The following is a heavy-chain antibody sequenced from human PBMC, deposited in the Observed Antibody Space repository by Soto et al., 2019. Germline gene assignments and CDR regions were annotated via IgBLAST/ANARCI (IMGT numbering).Heavy chain of an antibody. Sequence: QVQLVQSGAEVKKPGSSVKVSCKASGGTFSSYAISWVRQAPGQGLEWMGGIIPIFGTANYAQKFQGRVTITEDESTSTAYIELSSLRSEDTAVYYCARGSYYDSSGYYYFTHFDYWGQGTLVTVSS. J-gene: IGHJ4*02. CDR3: ARGSYYDSSGYYYFTHFDY. CDR1: GGTFSSYA. CDR2: IIPIFGTA. V-gene: IGHV1-69*01. D-gene: IGHD3-22*01.